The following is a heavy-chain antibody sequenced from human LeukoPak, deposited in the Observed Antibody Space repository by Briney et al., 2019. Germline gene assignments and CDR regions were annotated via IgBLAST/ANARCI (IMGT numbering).Heavy chain of an antibody. J-gene: IGHJ5*02. V-gene: IGHV1-69*05. CDR2: IIPIFGTA. CDR3: AAECGGDCYSGWFDP. D-gene: IGHD2-21*02. Sequence: ASVKVSCKASGGTFSSYAISWVRQAPGQGLEWMGRIIPIFGTANYAQKFQGRVTITTDESTSTAYMELSSLRSEDTAVYYGAAECGGDCYSGWFDPWGQGTLVTVSS. CDR1: GGTFSSYA.